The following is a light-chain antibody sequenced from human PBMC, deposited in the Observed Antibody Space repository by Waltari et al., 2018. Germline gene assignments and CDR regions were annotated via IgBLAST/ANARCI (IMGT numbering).Light chain of an antibody. CDR2: ATS. Sequence: DIQMTQSPSSLSASVGDRVTITCRASQNINTYLNWYQQKVGRAPKLLIYATSSLQSGVPSRFSGSGSGTHFTLTINSLQPEDFATYSCQQSYTTPRTFGQGTNLEI. CDR3: QQSYTTPRT. CDR1: QNINTY. J-gene: IGKJ2*01. V-gene: IGKV1-39*01.